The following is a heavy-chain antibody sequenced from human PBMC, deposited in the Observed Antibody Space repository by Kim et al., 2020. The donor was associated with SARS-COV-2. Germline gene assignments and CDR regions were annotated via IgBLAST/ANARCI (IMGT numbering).Heavy chain of an antibody. J-gene: IGHJ4*02. CDR1: GGSFSGYY. D-gene: IGHD3-10*01. CDR3: ARGGVLLLVGGWPDFDY. CDR2: INHSGST. Sequence: SETLSLTCAVYGGSFSGYYWSWIRQPPGKGLEWIGEINHSGSTNYNPSLKSRVTISVDTSKNKCSLKLSSVTAADTAVYYCARGGVLLLVGGWPDFDYWGQGTLVTVSS. V-gene: IGHV4-34*01.